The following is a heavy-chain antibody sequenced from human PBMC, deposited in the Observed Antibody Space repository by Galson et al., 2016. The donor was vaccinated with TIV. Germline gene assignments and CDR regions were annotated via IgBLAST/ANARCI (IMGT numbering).Heavy chain of an antibody. CDR1: GGTFSSFV. V-gene: IGHV1-69*13. CDR2: IIPLFGEA. Sequence: SVKVSCKASGGTFSSFVVTWVRQAPGQGLEWMGGIIPLFGEAHYAQKFQGRVTISADESTSTVYMELRSLRSDDTAVYYCARDRNSAMDTYYYYYGMDVWGQGTTVTVSS. CDR3: ARDRNSAMDTYYYYYGMDV. D-gene: IGHD5-18*01. J-gene: IGHJ6*02.